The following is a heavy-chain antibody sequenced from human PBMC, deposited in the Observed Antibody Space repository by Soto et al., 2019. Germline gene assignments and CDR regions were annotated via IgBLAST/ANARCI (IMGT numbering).Heavy chain of an antibody. D-gene: IGHD2-2*01. V-gene: IGHV1-69*01. CDR1: GGTFSSYA. J-gene: IGHJ6*02. CDR3: ARASLVVPAADVTYYYYGMDV. Sequence: QVQLVQSGAEVKKPGSSVKVSCKASGGTFSSYAISWVRQAPGQGLEWMGGIIPIFGTANYAQKFQGRVTITADESTSTAYMELSILRSEDTAVYYCARASLVVPAADVTYYYYGMDVWGQGTTVTVSS. CDR2: IIPIFGTA.